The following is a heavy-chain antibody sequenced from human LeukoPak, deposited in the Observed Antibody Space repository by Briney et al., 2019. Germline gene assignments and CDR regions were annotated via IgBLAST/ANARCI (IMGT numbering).Heavy chain of an antibody. Sequence: GGSLRLSCAASGFTFSTYWMHWVRQAPGKGLVWVSRINYADSVKGRFTISRDNAKNTVSLQMNSLRTEDTGVYYCARAPSEIGGYYPEYFRHWGQGTLVTVSS. CDR1: GFTFSTYW. D-gene: IGHD3-22*01. CDR2: I. J-gene: IGHJ1*01. CDR3: ARAPSEIGGYYPEYFRH. V-gene: IGHV3-74*01.